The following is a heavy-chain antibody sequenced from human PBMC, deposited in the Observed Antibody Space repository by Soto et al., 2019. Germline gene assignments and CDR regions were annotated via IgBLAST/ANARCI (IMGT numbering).Heavy chain of an antibody. CDR1: GGSISSTSYY. V-gene: IGHV4-39*01. CDR3: ARSPHCSGGSCFPNWFGP. J-gene: IGHJ5*02. Sequence: QLQLQESGPGLVKPSETLSLTCTVSGGSISSTSYYWGWIRQPPGKGLEWVAGLYYSGDTYYNPSLRSRVAISVDTSKNQCSLRLSSVTAADTAVYYCARSPHCSGGSCFPNWFGPWGQGTLVTVSS. CDR2: LYYSGDT. D-gene: IGHD2-15*01.